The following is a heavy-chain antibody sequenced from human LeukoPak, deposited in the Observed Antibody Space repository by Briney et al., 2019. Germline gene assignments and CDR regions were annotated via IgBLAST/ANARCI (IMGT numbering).Heavy chain of an antibody. V-gene: IGHV1-18*01. D-gene: IGHD1-26*01. CDR2: ISAYNGNT. J-gene: IGHJ4*02. Sequence: ASVKVSCKASGYTFTSYGISWVRQAPGQGLEWMVWISAYNGNTNYAQKLQGRVTMTTDTSTSTAYMELSSLRSEDTAVYYCATDSPHDSGSYHQDYWGQGTLVTVSS. CDR3: ATDSPHDSGSYHQDY. CDR1: GYTFTSYG.